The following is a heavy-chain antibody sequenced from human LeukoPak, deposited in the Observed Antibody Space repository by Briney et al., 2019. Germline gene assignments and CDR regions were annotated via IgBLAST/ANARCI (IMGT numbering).Heavy chain of an antibody. D-gene: IGHD3-22*01. J-gene: IGHJ4*02. Sequence: SQTLSLTCTVSGGSINSGGYYWSWIRQHPGKGLEWIGYIYYSGSTYYNPSLKSGVTISLDTSKNQFSLKLRSVTAADTTVHYCAREHQYYDSSAAYFYFDYWGQGTLVTVSS. CDR2: IYYSGST. V-gene: IGHV4-31*03. CDR3: AREHQYYDSSAAYFYFDY. CDR1: GGSINSGGYY.